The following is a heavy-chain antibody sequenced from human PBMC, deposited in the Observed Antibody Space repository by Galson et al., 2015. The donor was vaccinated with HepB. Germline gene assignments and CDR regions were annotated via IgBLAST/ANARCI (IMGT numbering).Heavy chain of an antibody. D-gene: IGHD6-13*01. Sequence: PALVKPTQTLTLTCTFSGFSLSTSGMCVSWIRQPPGKALEWLARIDWDDDKYYSTSLKTRLTISKDTSKNQVVLTMTNMDPVDTATYYCARIRAGDSSSWFLFDYWGQGTLVTVSS. J-gene: IGHJ4*02. CDR1: GFSLSTSGMC. V-gene: IGHV2-70*11. CDR2: IDWDDDK. CDR3: ARIRAGDSSSWFLFDY.